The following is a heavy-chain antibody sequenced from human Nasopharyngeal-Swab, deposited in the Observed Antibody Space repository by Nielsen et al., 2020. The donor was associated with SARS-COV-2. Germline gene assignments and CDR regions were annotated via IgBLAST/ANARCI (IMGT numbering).Heavy chain of an antibody. D-gene: IGHD7-27*01. V-gene: IGHV3-72*01. J-gene: IGHJ4*02. CDR2: IRNKAGGHTT. CDR3: ATDLSGGSTPY. CDR1: GFAFSDYQ. Sequence: GESLKISCAASGFAFSDYQMAWVRQAPGKGLEWVGRIRNKAGGHTTTYAASVEGRFTVSRDNSETSLYLEMNSLKTEDTAVYYCATDLSGGSTPYRGQGTLVTVAS.